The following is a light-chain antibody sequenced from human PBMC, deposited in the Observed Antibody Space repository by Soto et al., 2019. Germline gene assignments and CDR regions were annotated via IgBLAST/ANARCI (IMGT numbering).Light chain of an antibody. Sequence: QSVLTQPASVSGSPGQSVTISCTGTRSDVGGYNYVSWYQQHPGKAPKLMIYDVNNRPSGVSNRFSGSKSGNTASLTISGLQAEDEADYYCSSYTSSSTLVVFGGRTKVTVL. CDR1: RSDVGGYNY. V-gene: IGLV2-14*01. CDR3: SSYTSSSTLVV. J-gene: IGLJ2*01. CDR2: DVN.